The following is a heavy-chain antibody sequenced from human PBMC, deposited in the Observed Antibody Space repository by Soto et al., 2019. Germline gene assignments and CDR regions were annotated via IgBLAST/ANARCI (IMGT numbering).Heavy chain of an antibody. CDR1: GGSISSYY. Sequence: QVQLQESGPGLVKPSETLSLTCTVSGGSISSYYWSWIRQPPGKGLEWIGYMYNTGSTVYNPSLNSRVTISVDTSKIQFSLKLNAVTAADTAVYYCARDLWGYCGTDCYPLDVWGQGTTVTVSS. J-gene: IGHJ6*02. V-gene: IGHV4-59*01. D-gene: IGHD2-21*02. CDR3: ARDLWGYCGTDCYPLDV. CDR2: MYNTGST.